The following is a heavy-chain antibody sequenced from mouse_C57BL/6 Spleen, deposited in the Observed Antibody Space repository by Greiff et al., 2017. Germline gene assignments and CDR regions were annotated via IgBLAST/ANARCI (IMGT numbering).Heavy chain of an antibody. V-gene: IGHV1-22*01. J-gene: IGHJ1*03. Sequence: EVQLQQSGPELVKPGASVTMSCKASGYTFTDYNMHWVKQSHGKSLEWIGYINPNNGGTSYNQKFKGKATLTVNKSSSTADMELRSLTSEDSAVYDCARSYGSSYDWYFDVWGTGTTVTVSS. D-gene: IGHD1-1*01. CDR1: GYTFTDYN. CDR3: ARSYGSSYDWYFDV. CDR2: INPNNGGT.